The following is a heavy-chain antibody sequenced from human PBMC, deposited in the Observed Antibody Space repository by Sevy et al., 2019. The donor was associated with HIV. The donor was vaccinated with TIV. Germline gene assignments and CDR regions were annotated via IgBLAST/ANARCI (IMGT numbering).Heavy chain of an antibody. CDR2: ISSTSTYI. CDR1: GFTFNTYN. CDR3: ARDGGATDYGMDV. D-gene: IGHD1-26*01. V-gene: IGHV3-21*01. Sequence: GGSLRLSCGASGFTFNTYNFNWVRQAPGKGLECVSSISSTSTYIYYADAVRGRFTISRDNAKKSLYLQMNNLRAEDTAIYYCARDGGATDYGMDVWGLGTTVTVSS. J-gene: IGHJ6*02.